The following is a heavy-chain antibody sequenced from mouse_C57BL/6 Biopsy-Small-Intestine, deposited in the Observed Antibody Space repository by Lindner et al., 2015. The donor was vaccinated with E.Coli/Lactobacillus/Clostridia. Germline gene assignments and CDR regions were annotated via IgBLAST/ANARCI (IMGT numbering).Heavy chain of an antibody. V-gene: IGHV11-2*01. CDR2: INSDGSAI. CDR1: GFTFSGFW. D-gene: IGHD1-1*02. CDR3: MRYGGYYFDY. Sequence: VQLQESGGGLAQPWGSRGLSCEGSGFTFSGFWMSWVRQTPGKTLEWIGDINSDGSAINYAPSIKDRFTIFRDNDKNTLYLQMSNVRSEDTATYFCMRYGGYYFDYWGQGTTLTVSS. J-gene: IGHJ2*01.